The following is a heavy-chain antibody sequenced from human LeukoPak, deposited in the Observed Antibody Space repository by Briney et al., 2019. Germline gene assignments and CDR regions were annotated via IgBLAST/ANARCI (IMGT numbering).Heavy chain of an antibody. CDR1: GFTFSSYS. V-gene: IGHV3-21*01. CDR3: AGSERRVADP. J-gene: IGHJ5*02. D-gene: IGHD2-15*01. CDR2: ISSSSSYI. Sequence: GGSLRLSCAASGFTFSSYSMNWVRQAPGKGLEWVSSISSSSSYIYYAVSVKGRFTISRDNAKNSLYLQMNSLRAEDTAVYYCAGSERRVADPWGQGTLVTVSS.